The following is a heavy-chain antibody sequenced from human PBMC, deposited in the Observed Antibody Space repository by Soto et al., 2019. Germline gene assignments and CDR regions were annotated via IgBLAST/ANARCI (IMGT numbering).Heavy chain of an antibody. V-gene: IGHV4-61*01. CDR2: VYYSGST. D-gene: IGHD4-17*01. CDR1: GDSVVSGTYY. Sequence: NPWETLSLTCTVSGDSVVSGTYYWSWIRQPPGKGLAWIGYVYYSGSTTYNPSLKGRVTISVDTSKHQFSLRLTSVTAADTAVYYCARSDYYGASDYWGQGRLVTVSS. CDR3: ARSDYYGASDY. J-gene: IGHJ4*02.